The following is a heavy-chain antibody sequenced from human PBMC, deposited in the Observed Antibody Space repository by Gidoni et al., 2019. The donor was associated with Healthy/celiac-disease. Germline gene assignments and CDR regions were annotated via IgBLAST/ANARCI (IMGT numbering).Heavy chain of an antibody. CDR2: SYYSGST. CDR3: ARVHKEYYYDSSGYYYFDY. D-gene: IGHD3-22*01. CDR1: GASISSGGYY. J-gene: IGHJ4*02. Sequence: QVQLQESGPGLVKPSQTLSLTCTVSGASISSGGYYWSWIRQHPGKGLEWIGYSYYSGSTYYNPSLKSRVTISVDTSKNQFSLKLSSVTAADTAVYYCARVHKEYYYDSSGYYYFDYWGQGTLVTVSS. V-gene: IGHV4-31*03.